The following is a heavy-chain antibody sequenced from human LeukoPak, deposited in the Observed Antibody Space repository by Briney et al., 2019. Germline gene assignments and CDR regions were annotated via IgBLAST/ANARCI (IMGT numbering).Heavy chain of an antibody. V-gene: IGHV3-48*03. CDR3: ARGLHGDYGSNYFDY. CDR1: GFTFSSYE. D-gene: IGHD4-17*01. CDR2: ISSSGSTI. J-gene: IGHJ4*02. Sequence: GGSLRLSCAASGFTFSSYEMNWVRQAPGKGLEWGSYISSSGSTIYYADSVKGRFTISRDNAKNSLYLQMNSLRAEDTAVYYCARGLHGDYGSNYFDYWGQGTLVTVSS.